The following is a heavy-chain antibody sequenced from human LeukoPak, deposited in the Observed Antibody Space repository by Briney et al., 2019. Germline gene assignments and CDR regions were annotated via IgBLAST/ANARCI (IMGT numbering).Heavy chain of an antibody. D-gene: IGHD5-12*01. J-gene: IGHJ3*02. CDR2: INGAGRTT. Sequence: GGSLRLSCAAPGFSFSNYWMYWVRQGPGKGLVWVSRINGAGRTTNYADSVKGRFTISRDNAKNTMYLQMNSLSAEDTAMYFCARPIRGYDGFDIWGQGTMVTVSS. V-gene: IGHV3-74*01. CDR1: GFSFSNYW. CDR3: ARPIRGYDGFDI.